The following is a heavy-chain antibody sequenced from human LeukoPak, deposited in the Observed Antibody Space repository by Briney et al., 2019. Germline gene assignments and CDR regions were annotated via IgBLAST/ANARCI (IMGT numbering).Heavy chain of an antibody. Sequence: GGSLRLSCAASGFTFSSYAMHWVRQAPGKGLEWVAVISYDGSNKYYADSVKGRFTISRDNSKNTLYLQMNSLRAEDTAVYYCARDYESSGYYFGYFQHWGQGTLVTVSS. CDR2: ISYDGSNK. V-gene: IGHV3-30*04. CDR1: GFTFSSYA. J-gene: IGHJ1*01. CDR3: ARDYESSGYYFGYFQH. D-gene: IGHD3-22*01.